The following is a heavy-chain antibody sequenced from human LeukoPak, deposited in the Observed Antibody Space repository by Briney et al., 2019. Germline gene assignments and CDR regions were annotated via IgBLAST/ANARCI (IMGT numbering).Heavy chain of an antibody. J-gene: IGHJ6*02. CDR2: IGTAGDT. D-gene: IGHD6-13*01. Sequence: GGSLRLSCAASGFTFSSYDMHWVRQATGKGLEWVSAIGTAGDTYYPGSVKGRFTISRENAKNSLYLQMNSLRAGDTAVYYCARGSSSSWLYYGMDVWGQGTTVTVSS. CDR1: GFTFSSYD. CDR3: ARGSSSSWLYYGMDV. V-gene: IGHV3-13*01.